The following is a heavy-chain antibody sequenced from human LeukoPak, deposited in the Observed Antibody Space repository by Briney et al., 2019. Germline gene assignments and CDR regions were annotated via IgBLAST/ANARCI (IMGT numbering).Heavy chain of an antibody. CDR3: ARRTGYYYGSGSYPNYYMDV. Sequence: SETLSLTCTVSGGSISSYYWSWIRQPPGKGLEWIGYIYTSGSTNYNPSLKSRVTISVDTSKNQFSLKLSSVTAADTAVYYCARRTGYYYGSGSYPNYYMDVWGEGTTVTVSS. CDR2: IYTSGST. J-gene: IGHJ6*03. CDR1: GGSISSYY. V-gene: IGHV4-4*09. D-gene: IGHD3-10*01.